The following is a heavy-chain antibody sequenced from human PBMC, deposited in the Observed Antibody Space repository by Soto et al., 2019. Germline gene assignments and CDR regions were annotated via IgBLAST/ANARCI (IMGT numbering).Heavy chain of an antibody. Sequence: QVQVVESGGGVVQPGTSLRLSCAASGFRFSNFGMHWVRQAPGKGLEWVAVIWHDGKNKYYADSVEVRFTISRDKSKNNLYLQMNSLRAEDTAEYYCARDPGNYEAIDYWGQGTLVIVSS. CDR3: ARDPGNYEAIDY. D-gene: IGHD1-7*01. J-gene: IGHJ4*02. V-gene: IGHV3-33*01. CDR2: IWHDGKNK. CDR1: GFRFSNFG.